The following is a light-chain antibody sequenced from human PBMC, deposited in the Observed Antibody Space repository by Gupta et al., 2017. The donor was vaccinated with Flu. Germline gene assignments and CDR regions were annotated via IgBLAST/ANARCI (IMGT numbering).Light chain of an antibody. Sequence: TLSLSPGERATLSCRASQSVSSYLAWYQQKPGQAPRLLIYDASNRATGIPARFSGSGSGTDFTLTISSLEPEDFAVYYCQQRSNWPRSITFGQGTRLEIK. V-gene: IGKV3-11*01. CDR2: DAS. CDR1: QSVSSY. J-gene: IGKJ5*01. CDR3: QQRSNWPRSIT.